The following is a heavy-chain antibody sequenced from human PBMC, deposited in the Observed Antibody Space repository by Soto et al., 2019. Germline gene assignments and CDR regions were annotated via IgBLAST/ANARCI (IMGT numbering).Heavy chain of an antibody. CDR2: IWYDGSNK. J-gene: IGHJ4*02. CDR1: GFTFSTYG. Sequence: VQLVESGGGVVQPGKSLRLSCAASGFTFSTYGMHWVLQAPGKGLEWVAVIWYDGSNKYHGDSLKGRFTISRDNSKNTLYLQINNLRAEDTAVYYCGRDGALGDTAVVDSWGQGTLVTVSS. D-gene: IGHD5-18*01. V-gene: IGHV3-33*01. CDR3: GRDGALGDTAVVDS.